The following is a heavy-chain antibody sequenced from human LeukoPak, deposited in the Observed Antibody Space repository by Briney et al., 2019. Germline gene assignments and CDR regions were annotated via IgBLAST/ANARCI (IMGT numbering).Heavy chain of an antibody. CDR2: ISSGGSYI. CDR3: AKSSSGDFDY. D-gene: IGHD1-26*01. Sequence: GGSLRLSCAASGFPFSSYEINWVRQAPGKGLEWVSSISSGGSYIYYAGSLKGRFTISRDNAKNSLHLQMNSLRAEDTAVYYRAKSSSGDFDYWGQGTLVTVSS. CDR1: GFPFSSYE. J-gene: IGHJ4*02. V-gene: IGHV3-21*01.